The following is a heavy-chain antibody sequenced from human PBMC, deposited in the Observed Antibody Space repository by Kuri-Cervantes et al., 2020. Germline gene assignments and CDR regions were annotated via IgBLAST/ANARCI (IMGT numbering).Heavy chain of an antibody. CDR1: GFTFSSYS. Sequence: GESLKISCAASGFTFSSYSMNWARQAPGKGLEWVSYISSSSSTIYYADSVKGRFTISRDNAKNSLYLQMNSLRDEDTAVYYCAREGAGYSSSWYSSGPRSYYYYYGMDVWGQGTTVTVSS. V-gene: IGHV3-48*02. CDR2: ISSSSSTI. J-gene: IGHJ6*02. CDR3: AREGAGYSSSWYSSGPRSYYYYYGMDV. D-gene: IGHD6-13*01.